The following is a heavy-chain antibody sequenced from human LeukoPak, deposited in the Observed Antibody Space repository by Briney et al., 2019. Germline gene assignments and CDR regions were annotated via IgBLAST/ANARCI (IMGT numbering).Heavy chain of an antibody. Sequence: SVKVSCKASGGTFSSYAISWVRQAPGQGLEWMGRIIPIFGTANYAQKFPGRVTITTDESTSTAYMELSSLRSEDTAVYYCARDLDYGDYGDWGQGTLVTVSS. CDR2: IIPIFGTA. CDR1: GGTFSSYA. CDR3: ARDLDYGDYGD. J-gene: IGHJ4*02. D-gene: IGHD4-17*01. V-gene: IGHV1-69*05.